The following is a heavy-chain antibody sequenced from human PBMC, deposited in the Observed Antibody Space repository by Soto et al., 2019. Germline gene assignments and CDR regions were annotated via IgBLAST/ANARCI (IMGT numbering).Heavy chain of an antibody. J-gene: IGHJ6*03. Sequence: SETLSLTCAVYGGSFSGYYWSWIRQPPGKGLEWIGEINHSGSTNYNPSLKSRVTISVDTSKNQFSLKLSSVTAADTALYYCARVVVVVPAAIFYMDVWGKGTTVTVSS. D-gene: IGHD2-2*01. CDR1: GGSFSGYY. V-gene: IGHV4-34*01. CDR2: INHSGST. CDR3: ARVVVVVPAAIFYMDV.